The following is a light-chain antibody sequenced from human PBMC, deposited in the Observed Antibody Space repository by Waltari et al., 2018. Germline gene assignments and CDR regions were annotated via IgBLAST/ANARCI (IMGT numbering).Light chain of an antibody. CDR1: SSDVGSYNL. J-gene: IGLJ3*02. CDR3: CSYADSSTLV. Sequence: QSALTQPASVSGFPGQSITISSTGTSSDVGSYNLVSWYQQYPGKAPKLMIYDGSKRPSGVSNRLSGSKSGNTASLTISGLQAEDEADYYCCSYADSSTLVFGGGTKLTVL. V-gene: IGLV2-23*01. CDR2: DGS.